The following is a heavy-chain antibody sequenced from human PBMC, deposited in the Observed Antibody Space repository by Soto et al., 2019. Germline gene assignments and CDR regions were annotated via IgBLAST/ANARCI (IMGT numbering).Heavy chain of an antibody. CDR3: ARDSGPGGPSSGWYGPDDY. CDR2: IYYSGST. CDR1: GGSVSSGSYY. D-gene: IGHD6-19*01. Sequence: SETLSLTCTVSGGSVSSGSYYWSWIRQPPGKGLEWIGYIYYSGSTNYNPSLKSRVTISVDTSKNQFSLKLSSVTAADTAVYYCARDSGPGGPSSGWYGPDDYWGQGTLVTVSS. J-gene: IGHJ4*02. V-gene: IGHV4-61*01.